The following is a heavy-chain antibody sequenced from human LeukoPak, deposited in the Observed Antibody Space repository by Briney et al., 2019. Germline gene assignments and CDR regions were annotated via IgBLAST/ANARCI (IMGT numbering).Heavy chain of an antibody. CDR1: GGSISSYY. V-gene: IGHV4-59*01. Sequence: SETLSLTFTVSGGSISSYYWSWIRQPPGKGLEYVWYIYYSGSTYYNPSLKSRVTISVDTSKNQFSLKLSSVTAADTAVYYCARAGYYYGSGSYYNTPHFDYWGQGTLVTVSS. CDR3: ARAGYYYGSGSYYNTPHFDY. D-gene: IGHD3-10*01. CDR2: IYYSGST. J-gene: IGHJ4*02.